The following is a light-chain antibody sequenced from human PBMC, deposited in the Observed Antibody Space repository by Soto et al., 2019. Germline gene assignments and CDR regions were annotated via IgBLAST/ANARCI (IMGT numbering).Light chain of an antibody. J-gene: IGKJ1*01. CDR2: GVS. Sequence: EIVLTQSPGTLSLSPGERATLSCRASQSVSNRYLAWYQQKPGQAPRLLIHGVSIRATGIPDRFSGSGSGTDFTLSISRLEPEDFAVYYCQLYGSSPWTFGQGTKVEIK. V-gene: IGKV3-20*01. CDR1: QSVSNRY. CDR3: QLYGSSPWT.